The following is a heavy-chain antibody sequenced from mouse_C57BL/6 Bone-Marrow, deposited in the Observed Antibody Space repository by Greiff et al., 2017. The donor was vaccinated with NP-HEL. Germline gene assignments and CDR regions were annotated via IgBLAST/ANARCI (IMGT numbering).Heavy chain of an antibody. Sequence: QVQLQQSGAELAKPGASVKLSCKASGYTFTSYWMHWVKQRPGQGLEWIGYINPSSGYTKYNQKFKDKATLTADKSSSTAYMQLSSLTYEDSAVYYCASSDYYGSSDEGYWYFDVWGTGTTVTVSS. CDR1: GYTFTSYW. J-gene: IGHJ1*03. CDR3: ASSDYYGSSDEGYWYFDV. D-gene: IGHD1-1*01. CDR2: INPSSGYT. V-gene: IGHV1-7*01.